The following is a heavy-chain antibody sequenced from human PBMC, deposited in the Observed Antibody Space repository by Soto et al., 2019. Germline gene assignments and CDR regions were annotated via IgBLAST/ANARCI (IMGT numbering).Heavy chain of an antibody. CDR2: IRSKANSYAT. Sequence: GGSLRLSCAASGFTFSGSAMHWVRQASGKGLEWVGRIRSKANSYATAYAASVKGRFTISRDDSKNTAYLQMNSLKTEDTAVYYCTRHYYDSSGYLFPVYYYYGMDVWGQGTRVTVSS. CDR1: GFTFSGSA. D-gene: IGHD3-22*01. V-gene: IGHV3-73*01. CDR3: TRHYYDSSGYLFPVYYYYGMDV. J-gene: IGHJ6*02.